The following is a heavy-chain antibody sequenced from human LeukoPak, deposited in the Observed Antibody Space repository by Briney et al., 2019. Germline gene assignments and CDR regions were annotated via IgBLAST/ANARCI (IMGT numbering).Heavy chain of an antibody. J-gene: IGHJ4*02. Sequence: PSETLSLTCTVSSGSISNSYWSWIRQPPGKGLEWIGHISFTGGTTYNPSLESRVTISLDTSKHQFSLRLTSVTAADTAVYFCARAAKFYFGSETYYYLDYWGQGSLVTVSS. D-gene: IGHD3-10*01. CDR1: SGSISNSY. CDR2: ISFTGGT. V-gene: IGHV4-59*01. CDR3: ARAAKFYFGSETYYYLDY.